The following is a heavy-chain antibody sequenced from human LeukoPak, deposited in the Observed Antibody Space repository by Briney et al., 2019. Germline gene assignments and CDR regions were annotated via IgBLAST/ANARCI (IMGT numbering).Heavy chain of an antibody. CDR1: VYTFTSYG. Sequence: ASVKVSCKASVYTFTSYGISGVRQAPGQGREWMGWISAYNGNTNYAQKREGRVPMTTDTSTGTADMSLGRLRSDDTGVYYWASDYASDYWGQGTLVTASS. CDR2: ISAYNGNT. CDR3: ASDYASDY. D-gene: IGHD3-10*01. V-gene: IGHV1-18*01. J-gene: IGHJ4*02.